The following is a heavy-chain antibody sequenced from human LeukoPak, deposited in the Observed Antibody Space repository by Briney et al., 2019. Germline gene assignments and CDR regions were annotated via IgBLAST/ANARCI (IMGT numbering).Heavy chain of an antibody. J-gene: IGHJ4*02. Sequence: GGSLRLSCAASGFTFSSYGMHWVRQAPGKGLEWVAVIWYDGSNKYYADSVKGRFTISRDNSKNTLYLQMNSLRAEDTAVYYCARPYYYDSSGLTRFDYWGQGTLVTVSS. D-gene: IGHD3-22*01. CDR2: IWYDGSNK. CDR1: GFTFSSYG. V-gene: IGHV3-33*01. CDR3: ARPYYYDSSGLTRFDY.